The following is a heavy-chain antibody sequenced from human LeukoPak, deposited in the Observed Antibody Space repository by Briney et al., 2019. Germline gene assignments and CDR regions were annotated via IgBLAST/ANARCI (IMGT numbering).Heavy chain of an antibody. V-gene: IGHV3-74*01. J-gene: IGHJ5*02. CDR3: ARDHSTGVTPRNWFDP. D-gene: IGHD4-23*01. CDR1: GFTFSNYW. CDR2: INSDGSTT. Sequence: GGSLRLSCAASGFTFSNYWMHWVRQAPGKGLVWVSRINSDGSTTNYADSVKGRFTISRDNAKNTLYLQLNSLRAEDTAVYHCARDHSTGVTPRNWFDPWGQGTLVTVSS.